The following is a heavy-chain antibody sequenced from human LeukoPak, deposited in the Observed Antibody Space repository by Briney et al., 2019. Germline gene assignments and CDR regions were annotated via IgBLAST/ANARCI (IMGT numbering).Heavy chain of an antibody. D-gene: IGHD5-18*01. V-gene: IGHV1-46*01. CDR2: INPSGGST. J-gene: IGHJ5*02. Sequence: ASVKVSCKASGYTFAGYYMHWVRQAPGQGLEWMGLINPSGGSTRYAQKFQGRVTMTRDMSTSTVYMELSSLRSEDTAVYYCARALPHRRLMDTTMEQHWFDPWGQGTLVTVSS. CDR3: ARALPHRRLMDTTMEQHWFDP. CDR1: GYTFAGYY.